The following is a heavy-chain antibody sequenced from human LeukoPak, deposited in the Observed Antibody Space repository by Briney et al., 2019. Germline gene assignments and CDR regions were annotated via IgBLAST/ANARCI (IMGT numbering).Heavy chain of an antibody. V-gene: IGHV3-30*18. CDR1: GFTFSSYG. CDR2: ISYEGSNK. D-gene: IGHD2-2*01. J-gene: IGHJ4*02. CDR3: AKDLRSPIGYCSSTSCREDY. Sequence: GGSLRLSCAASGFTFSSYGMHWVRQAPGKGLEWVAAISYEGSNKNYADSVKGRFTISRDNSKNTLYLQMNSLRAEDTAVYYCAKDLRSPIGYCSSTSCREDYWGQGTLVTVSS.